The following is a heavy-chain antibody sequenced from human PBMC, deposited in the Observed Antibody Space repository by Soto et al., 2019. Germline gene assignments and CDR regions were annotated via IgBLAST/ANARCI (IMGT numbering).Heavy chain of an antibody. D-gene: IGHD5-12*01. Sequence: PGGSLRLSCAPSGFSISTFWMTWVRQVPGKGLEWVANISRSGSKTYYADSVKGRFTISRDNSKNTLYLQMNSLRAEDTAVYYCAKNSGYDPYYYGMDVWGQGTTVTVS. CDR3: AKNSGYDPYYYGMDV. CDR2: ISRSGSKT. J-gene: IGHJ6*02. V-gene: IGHV3-23*01. CDR1: GFSISTFW.